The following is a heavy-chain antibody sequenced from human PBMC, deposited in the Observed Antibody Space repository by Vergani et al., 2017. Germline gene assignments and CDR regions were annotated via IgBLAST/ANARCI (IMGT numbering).Heavy chain of an antibody. CDR1: GFNFSSYT. CDR2: LSSSSRYI. V-gene: IGHV3-21*01. CDR3: AKVGVAGVNGFYSDH. J-gene: IGHJ4*02. Sequence: EVQLLESGGGLVKPGESLRLSCAASGFNFSSYTINWVRQAPGKGLEWVSSLSSSSRYIFYADSVRGRFTVSRDNAKNSLFLQMNSLRDEDTAMYYCAKVGVAGVNGFYSDHWGLGTLVTVSS. D-gene: IGHD6-19*01.